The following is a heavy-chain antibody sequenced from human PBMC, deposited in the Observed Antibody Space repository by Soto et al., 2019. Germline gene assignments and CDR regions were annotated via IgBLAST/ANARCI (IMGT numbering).Heavy chain of an antibody. CDR2: IIPIFGTA. V-gene: IGHV1-69*01. D-gene: IGHD1-26*01. CDR1: GGTFSSYA. J-gene: IGHJ5*02. CDR3: ARVLFEQWELPDNWFDP. Sequence: QVQLVQSGAEVKKPGSSVKVSCKASGGTFSSYAISWVRQAPGQGLEWMGGIIPIFGTANYAQKFQGRVTITADESTSAAYMELSSLRSEDTAVYYCARVLFEQWELPDNWFDPWGQGTLVTVSS.